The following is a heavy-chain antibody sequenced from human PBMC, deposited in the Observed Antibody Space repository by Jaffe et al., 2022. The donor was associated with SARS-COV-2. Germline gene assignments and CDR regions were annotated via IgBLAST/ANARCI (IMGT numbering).Heavy chain of an antibody. J-gene: IGHJ6*02. CDR1: GGSISSYY. D-gene: IGHD6-6*01. CDR3: ARDVRYTHHIAARPYYYYGMDV. Sequence: QVQLQESGPGLVKPSETLSLTCTVSGGSISSYYWSWIRQPPGKGLEWIGYIYYSGSTNYNPSLKSRVTISVDTSKNQFSLKLSSVTAADTAVYYCARDVRYTHHIAARPYYYYGMDVWGQGTTVTVSS. V-gene: IGHV4-59*01. CDR2: IYYSGST.